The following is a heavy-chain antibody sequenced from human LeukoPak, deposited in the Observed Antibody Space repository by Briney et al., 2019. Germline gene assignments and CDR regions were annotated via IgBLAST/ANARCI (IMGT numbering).Heavy chain of an antibody. J-gene: IGHJ6*04. CDR3: ARGDYGDYISDYYYYGMDV. CDR2: IIPIFGTA. Sequence: ASVKVSCKASGGTFSSYAISWVRQAPGQGLEWMGGIIPIFGTANYAQKFQGRVTITADKSTSTAYMELSSLRSEDTAVYYCARGDYGDYISDYYYYGMDVWGKGTTVTVSS. CDR1: GGTFSSYA. V-gene: IGHV1-69*06. D-gene: IGHD4-17*01.